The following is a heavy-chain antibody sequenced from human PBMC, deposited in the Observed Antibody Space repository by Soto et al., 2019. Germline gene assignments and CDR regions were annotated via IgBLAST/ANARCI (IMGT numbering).Heavy chain of an antibody. D-gene: IGHD6-19*01. Sequence: QVPLVQSGAEVKKPGASVKVSCKASGYTFTSYGISWVRQAPGQGLEWMGWISAYNGNTNYAQKLQGRVTMTTDTSTSTAYMKRRSLRSADAALYSCASSGYSSGWYAYWGQGTLVTVSS. CDR1: GYTFTSYG. J-gene: IGHJ4*02. CDR3: ASSGYSSGWYAY. V-gene: IGHV1-18*01. CDR2: ISAYNGNT.